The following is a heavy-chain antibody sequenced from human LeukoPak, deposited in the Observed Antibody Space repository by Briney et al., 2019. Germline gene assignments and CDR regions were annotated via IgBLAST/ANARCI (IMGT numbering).Heavy chain of an antibody. J-gene: IGHJ4*02. Sequence: SETLSLTCAVSGGSMSGFYCSWIRQNPGTGLEWMGYILDTGNTRYNPSLGSRIAISVDTARNQYSLNLNSRTATDTAVYFCARHYVSKNYFEFWGQGILVSVSS. CDR2: ILDTGNT. D-gene: IGHD3-10*02. CDR1: GGSMSGFY. CDR3: ARHYVSKNYFEF. V-gene: IGHV4-59*08.